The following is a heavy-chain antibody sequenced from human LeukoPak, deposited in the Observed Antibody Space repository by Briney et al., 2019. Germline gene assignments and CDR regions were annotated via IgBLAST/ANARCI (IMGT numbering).Heavy chain of an antibody. CDR3: ATDGGPFDD. CDR1: GGSISSYY. CDR2: IKQDGSER. Sequence: PSETLSLTCTVFGGSISSYYSSWIRQPPGEGLEWVANIKQDGSERYYVDSVKGRFTISRDNAKKSVYLQMSSLRGEDTAVYYCATDGGPFDDWGQGTLVTVSS. V-gene: IGHV3-7*01. D-gene: IGHD3-3*01. J-gene: IGHJ4*02.